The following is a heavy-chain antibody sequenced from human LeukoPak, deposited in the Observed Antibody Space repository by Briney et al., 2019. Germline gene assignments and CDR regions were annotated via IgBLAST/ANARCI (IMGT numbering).Heavy chain of an antibody. D-gene: IGHD1-14*01. CDR2: VHPDTGYA. CDR3: ARGPRNDP. CDR1: GYPFTTYE. Sequence: ASVKVSCRTSGYPFTTYEINWVRQAAGQGLEWMGWVHPDTGYADYAQKFQGRVTMTSDTSISTAYMELSSLRSDDTAVYFCARGPRNDPWGQGTLVTVSS. J-gene: IGHJ5*02. V-gene: IGHV1-8*01.